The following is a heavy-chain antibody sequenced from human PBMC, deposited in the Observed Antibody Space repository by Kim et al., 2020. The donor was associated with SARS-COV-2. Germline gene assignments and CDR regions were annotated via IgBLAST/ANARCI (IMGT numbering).Heavy chain of an antibody. J-gene: IGHJ4*02. CDR1: GGSISSSSYY. CDR2: IYYSGST. Sequence: SETLSLTCTVSGGSISSSSYYWGWLRQPPGKGLEWIGSIYYSGSTYYNPSLKRGVTIAVDTSKNQFSLKLSSVTAADTAVYYCARHFSPMVRGDIDYWGQGTLVTVSS. D-gene: IGHD3-10*01. CDR3: ARHFSPMVRGDIDY. V-gene: IGHV4-39*01.